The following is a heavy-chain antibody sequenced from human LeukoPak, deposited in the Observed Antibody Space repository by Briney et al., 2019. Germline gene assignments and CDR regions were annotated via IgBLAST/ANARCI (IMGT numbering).Heavy chain of an antibody. D-gene: IGHD5-18*01. V-gene: IGHV4-34*01. CDR1: GGSISGYY. Sequence: SETLSLTCTVSGGSISGYYWSWIRQPPGKGLEWIGEINHSGSTNYNPSLKSRVTISVDTSKNQFSLKLSSVTAADTAVYYCARGERGYSYGLWGQGTLVTVSS. J-gene: IGHJ4*02. CDR2: INHSGST. CDR3: ARGERGYSYGL.